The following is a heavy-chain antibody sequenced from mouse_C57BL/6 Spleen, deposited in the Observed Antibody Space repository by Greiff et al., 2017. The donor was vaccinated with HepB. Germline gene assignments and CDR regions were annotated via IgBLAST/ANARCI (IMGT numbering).Heavy chain of an antibody. CDR1: GFSLTSYG. CDR3: ARNWPYYYAMDY. V-gene: IGHV2-2*01. J-gene: IGHJ4*01. CDR2: IWSGGST. Sequence: VKVEESGPGLVQPSQSLSITCTVSGFSLTSYGVHWVRQSPGKGLEWLGVIWSGGSTDYNAAFISRLSISKDNSKSQVFFKMNSLQADDTAIYYCARNWPYYYAMDYWGQGTSVTVSS.